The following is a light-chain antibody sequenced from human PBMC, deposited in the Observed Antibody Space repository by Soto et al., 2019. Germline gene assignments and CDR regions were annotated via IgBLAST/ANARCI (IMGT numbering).Light chain of an antibody. V-gene: IGKV1-5*01. CDR3: QQYNSIQRT. J-gene: IGKJ1*01. CDR2: DAS. CDR1: QGIVRW. Sequence: DIQKTQSPSTLSASVGDRVTITCRASQGIVRWLAWYQQKPGKAPKLLIYDASSLESGVPPRFSGSGSGTEFTLAISSLQPDDFATYHCQQYNSIQRTCGQGTMVDIK.